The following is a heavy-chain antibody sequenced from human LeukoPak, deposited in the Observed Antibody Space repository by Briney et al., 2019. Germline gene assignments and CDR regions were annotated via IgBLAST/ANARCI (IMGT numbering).Heavy chain of an antibody. V-gene: IGHV3-23*01. CDR2: ISGRTDST. J-gene: IGHJ4*02. Sequence: GGSLRLSCAASGFTFNNYAMTWVRQAPGKGLQWVSTISGRTDSTNYADSVKGRFTISRDNSKNRLYLQMNSLRAEDTALYYCAKDAWFGDYWGQGTLVTISS. CDR3: AKDAWFGDY. CDR1: GFTFNNYA. D-gene: IGHD3-10*01.